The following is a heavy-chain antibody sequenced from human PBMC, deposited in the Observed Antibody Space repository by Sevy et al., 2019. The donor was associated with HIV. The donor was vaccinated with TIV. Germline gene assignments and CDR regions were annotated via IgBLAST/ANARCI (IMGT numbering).Heavy chain of an antibody. CDR2: IIPIFGTA. CDR1: GGTFSSYA. Sequence: ASVKVSCKASGGTFSSYAISWVRQAPGQGLEWMGGIIPIFGTANYAQKFQGRVTITADESTSTAYMELSSLRSEDTAVYYCARLSLYGSGSDFDYWGRGTLVTVSS. CDR3: ARLSLYGSGSDFDY. D-gene: IGHD3-10*01. J-gene: IGHJ4*02. V-gene: IGHV1-69*13.